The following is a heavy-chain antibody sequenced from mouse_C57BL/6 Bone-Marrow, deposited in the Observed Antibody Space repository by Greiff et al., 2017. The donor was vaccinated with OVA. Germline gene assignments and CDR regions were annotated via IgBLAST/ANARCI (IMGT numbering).Heavy chain of an antibody. Sequence: LVESGAELARPGASVKLSCKASGYTFTSYGISWVKQRTGQGLEWIGEIYPRSGNTYYNEKFKGKATLTADKSSSTSYMELRSLTSEDSAVYFCARSPFFYYYGSYWYFDVWGTGTTVTVSS. CDR3: ARSPFFYYYGSYWYFDV. CDR1: GYTFTSYG. J-gene: IGHJ1*03. D-gene: IGHD1-1*01. V-gene: IGHV1-81*01. CDR2: IYPRSGNT.